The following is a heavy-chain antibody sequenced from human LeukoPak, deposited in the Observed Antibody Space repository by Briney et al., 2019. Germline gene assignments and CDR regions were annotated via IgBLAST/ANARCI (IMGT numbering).Heavy chain of an antibody. J-gene: IGHJ6*04. Sequence: GRSLRLSCAASGFTFSSYGMHWVRQAPGKGLEWVAVIWYDGSNKYYADSVKGRFTISRDNPKNTLYLQMNSLRAEDTAVYYCARDRGCSGGSCYSNYYYYGMDVWGKGTTVTVSS. CDR2: IWYDGSNK. CDR1: GFTFSSYG. V-gene: IGHV3-33*01. CDR3: ARDRGCSGGSCYSNYYYYGMDV. D-gene: IGHD2-15*01.